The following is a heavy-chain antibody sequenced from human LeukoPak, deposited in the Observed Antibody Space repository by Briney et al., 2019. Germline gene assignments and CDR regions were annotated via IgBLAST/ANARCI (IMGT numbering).Heavy chain of an antibody. V-gene: IGHV5-51*01. D-gene: IGHD1-26*01. J-gene: IGHJ3*01. Sequence: GESLKISCKGSGYSFTSYWIGWVRQMPGKGLEWMGIIYPGDPDTRYSPSFQGQVTISADKSISTAYLQWSSLKASDTAMYYCASSLGATLSAFDVWGQGTMVTVSS. CDR3: ASSLGATLSAFDV. CDR2: IYPGDPDT. CDR1: GYSFTSYW.